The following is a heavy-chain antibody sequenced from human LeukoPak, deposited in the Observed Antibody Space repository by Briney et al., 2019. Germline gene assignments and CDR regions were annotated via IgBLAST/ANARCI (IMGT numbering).Heavy chain of an antibody. CDR1: RFTFSSYW. CDR3: ARARTNWGSLFDY. J-gene: IGHJ6*04. Sequence: GGSLRLSCAASRFTFSSYWMSWVRQAPGKGLEWVANIKQDGSEKYYVDSVKGRFTISRDNAKNSLYLQMNSLRAEDTAVYYCARARTNWGSLFDYWGKGTTVTVSS. D-gene: IGHD7-27*01. V-gene: IGHV3-7*01. CDR2: IKQDGSEK.